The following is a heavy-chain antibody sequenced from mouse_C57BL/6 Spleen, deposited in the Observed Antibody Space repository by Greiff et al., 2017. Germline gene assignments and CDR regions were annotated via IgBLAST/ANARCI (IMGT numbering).Heavy chain of an antibody. J-gene: IGHJ1*03. V-gene: IGHV1-26*01. CDR3: AREGHYYGSSYKYWYFDV. CDR2: INPNNGGT. D-gene: IGHD1-1*01. Sequence: EVQLQQSGPELVKPGASVKISCKASGYTFTDYYMNWVKQSHGKSLEWIGDINPNNGGTSYNQKFKGKATLTVDKSSSTAYMELRSLTSEDSAVYYCAREGHYYGSSYKYWYFDVWGTGTTVTVSS. CDR1: GYTFTDYY.